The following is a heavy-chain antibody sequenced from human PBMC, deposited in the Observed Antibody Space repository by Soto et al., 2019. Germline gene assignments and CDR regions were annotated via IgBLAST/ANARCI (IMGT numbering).Heavy chain of an antibody. D-gene: IGHD1-7*01. CDR3: ASRDPGTSVDY. CDR1: GGSFSGYY. CDR2: INHSGST. J-gene: IGHJ4*02. Sequence: SETLSLTCAVYGGSFSGYYWSWIRQPPGKGLEWIGEINHSGSTNYNPSLKSRVAISVDTSENQFSLKVTSLTAADTAVYYCASRDPGTSVDYWGQGTLVTVSS. V-gene: IGHV4-34*01.